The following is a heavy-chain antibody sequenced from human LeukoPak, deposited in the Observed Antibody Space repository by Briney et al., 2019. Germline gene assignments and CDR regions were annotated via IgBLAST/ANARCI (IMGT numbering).Heavy chain of an antibody. CDR1: GFTFSSYE. Sequence: PGGSLRLSCAASGFTFSSYEMNWVRQAPGKGLEGVSYISSSGSTIYYADSVKGRFTISRDNAKNSLYLQMNSLRAEDTAVYYCARDDYYYGMDVWGQGTTVTVSS. J-gene: IGHJ6*02. CDR2: ISSSGSTI. CDR3: ARDDYYYGMDV. V-gene: IGHV3-48*03.